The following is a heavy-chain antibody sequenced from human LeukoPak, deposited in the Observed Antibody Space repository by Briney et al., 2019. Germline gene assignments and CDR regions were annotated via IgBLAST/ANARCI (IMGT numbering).Heavy chain of an antibody. CDR3: AIRTISWAFDI. CDR1: GFTFDDYA. V-gene: IGHV3-9*01. Sequence: GRSLRLSCAASGFTFDDYAMHWVRQAPGKGLEWVSGISWNSGSIGYADSVKGRFTISRDNSKNTLYLQMSSLRADDTAVYYCAIRTISWAFDIWGQGTMVTVSS. CDR2: ISWNSGSI. D-gene: IGHD6-13*01. J-gene: IGHJ3*02.